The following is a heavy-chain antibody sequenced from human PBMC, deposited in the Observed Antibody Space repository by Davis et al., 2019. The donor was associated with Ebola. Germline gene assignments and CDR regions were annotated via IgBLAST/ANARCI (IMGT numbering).Heavy chain of an antibody. D-gene: IGHD1-7*01. Sequence: GESLKISCAASGFTFSGSAMHWVRQASGKGLEWVGRIRSKANSYATAYAASVKGRFTISRDDSKNTAYLQMNSLKTEDTAVYYCAREAPRFGRTGTGSWEGTWGQGTLVTVSS. V-gene: IGHV3-73*01. J-gene: IGHJ5*02. CDR1: GFTFSGSA. CDR2: IRSKANSYAT. CDR3: AREAPRFGRTGTGSWEGT.